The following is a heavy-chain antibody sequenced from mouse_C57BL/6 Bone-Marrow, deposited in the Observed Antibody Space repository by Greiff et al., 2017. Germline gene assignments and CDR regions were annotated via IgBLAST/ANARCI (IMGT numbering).Heavy chain of an antibody. Sequence: QVQLQQPGTELVKPGASVKLSCKASGYTFTSYWMHWVKQRPGQGLEWIGNINPSNGGTNYNEKFKSKATLTADKSSSTAYMELRSLTSEDSAVYFCARERDYYGEYYFDYWGQGTTLTVSS. CDR3: ARERDYYGEYYFDY. J-gene: IGHJ2*01. CDR1: GYTFTSYW. CDR2: INPSNGGT. D-gene: IGHD1-2*01. V-gene: IGHV1-53*01.